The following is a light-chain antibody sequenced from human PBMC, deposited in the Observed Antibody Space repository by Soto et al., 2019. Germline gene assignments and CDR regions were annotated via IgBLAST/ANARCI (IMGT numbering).Light chain of an antibody. V-gene: IGKV3-20*01. CDR1: QSVSDN. J-gene: IGKJ4*01. CDR2: GDS. Sequence: EIVMTQSPATLSVSPGERVTLSCRASQSVSDNLAWYQQKPGQAPRLLIYGDSTRAAGIPDRFSGSGSGTDFTLTISRLEPADFAVYYCQQYGSSPLTFGGGTKVDIK. CDR3: QQYGSSPLT.